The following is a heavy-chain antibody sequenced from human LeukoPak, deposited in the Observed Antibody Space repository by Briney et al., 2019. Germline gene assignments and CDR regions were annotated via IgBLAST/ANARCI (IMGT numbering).Heavy chain of an antibody. J-gene: IGHJ5*02. CDR1: GGSISSGDYY. V-gene: IGHV4-30-4*01. D-gene: IGHD6-13*01. CDR3: ARWAAAGRLYNWFDP. Sequence: PSETLSLTCTVSGGSISSGDYYWSWIRQPPGKGLEWIGYIYYSGSTYYNPSLKSRVTISVDTSKNQFSLKLSFVTAADTAVYYCARWAAAGRLYNWFDPWGQGTLVTVSS. CDR2: IYYSGST.